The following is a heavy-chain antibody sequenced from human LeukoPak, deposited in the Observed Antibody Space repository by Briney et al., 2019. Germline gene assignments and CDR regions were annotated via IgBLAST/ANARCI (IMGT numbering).Heavy chain of an antibody. D-gene: IGHD1-14*01. Sequence: GGSLRLSCAASGFTVITNDMTWVRQAPGKGLEWVSVLYSDGNTKYADSVQGRFTISRDNSKNTLYLEMNSLSSDDTAVYYCARGVEPLAANTLAYWGQGTLVTVSS. V-gene: IGHV3-53*01. CDR1: GFTVITND. J-gene: IGHJ4*02. CDR3: ARGVEPLAANTLAY. CDR2: LYSDGNT.